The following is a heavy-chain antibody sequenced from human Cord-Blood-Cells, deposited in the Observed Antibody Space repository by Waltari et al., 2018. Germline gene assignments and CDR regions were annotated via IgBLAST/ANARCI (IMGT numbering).Heavy chain of an antibody. Sequence: QLQLQESGPGLVKPSETLSLPCTVSGGSISSSSYYWGWIRQPPGKGLEWIGSIYYSGSTYYNPSLKSRVTISVDTSKNQFSLKLSSVTAADTAVYYCARISGSGWYFDYWGQGTLVTVSS. CDR3: ARISGSGWYFDY. V-gene: IGHV4-39*01. D-gene: IGHD6-19*01. CDR1: GGSISSSSYY. J-gene: IGHJ4*02. CDR2: IYYSGST.